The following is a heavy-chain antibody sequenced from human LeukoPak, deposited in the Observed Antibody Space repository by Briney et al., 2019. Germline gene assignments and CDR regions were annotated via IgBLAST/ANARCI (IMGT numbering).Heavy chain of an antibody. J-gene: IGHJ3*01. D-gene: IGHD2-2*01. CDR3: ARDWTSDN. CDR1: GFTFSNYP. Sequence: GGSLRLSCAASGFTFSNYPMHWVRQAPGKGPEYVSAISSNGYSTYYANSVKGRFTISRDNSRNMLYLQVGSLKTEDMAVYYCARDWTSDNWGQGTMVTVSS. CDR2: ISSNGYST. V-gene: IGHV3-64*01.